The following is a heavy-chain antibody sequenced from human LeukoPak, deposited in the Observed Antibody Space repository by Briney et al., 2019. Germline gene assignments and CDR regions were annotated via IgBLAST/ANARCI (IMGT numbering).Heavy chain of an antibody. J-gene: IGHJ6*03. D-gene: IGHD2-2*01. CDR1: GFTFSNYA. CDR3: AKDGTIIPHYMDV. Sequence: GGSLRLSCAASGFTFSNYAMHWVRQAPGKGLEWVACIRDDGSEQYHADSVKGRFTISRDNSKNTLYVQMNSLRAEDTAVYYCAKDGTIIPHYMDVWGKGTTVTISS. V-gene: IGHV3-30*02. CDR2: IRDDGSEQ.